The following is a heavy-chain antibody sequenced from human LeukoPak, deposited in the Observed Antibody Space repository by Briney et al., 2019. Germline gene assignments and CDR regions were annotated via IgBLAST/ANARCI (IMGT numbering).Heavy chain of an antibody. CDR2: IYTSGST. CDR3: ARDRGGGSSWFNWFDP. D-gene: IGHD6-13*01. V-gene: IGHV4-61*02. J-gene: IGHJ5*02. CDR1: GGSISSGSYY. Sequence: SQTLSLTCTVSGGSISSGSYYWSWIRQPAGKGLEWIGRIYTSGSTNYNPSLKSRVTISVDTSKNQFSLKLSSVTAADTAEYYCARDRGGGSSWFNWFDPWGQGTLVTVSS.